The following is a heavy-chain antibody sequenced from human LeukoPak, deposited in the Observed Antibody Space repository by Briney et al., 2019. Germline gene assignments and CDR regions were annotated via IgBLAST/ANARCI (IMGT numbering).Heavy chain of an antibody. J-gene: IGHJ4*02. V-gene: IGHV1-69*05. CDR2: IIPIFGTA. CDR1: GGTFRSYA. D-gene: IGHD5-18*01. Sequence: SVKVSCRASGGTFRSYAISWVRQAPGQGLEWMGGIIPIFGTANYAQKFQGRVTITTDESTSTAYMELSSLRSEDTAVYYCAGDPSPPSYGSPIFDYWGQGTLVTVSS. CDR3: AGDPSPPSYGSPIFDY.